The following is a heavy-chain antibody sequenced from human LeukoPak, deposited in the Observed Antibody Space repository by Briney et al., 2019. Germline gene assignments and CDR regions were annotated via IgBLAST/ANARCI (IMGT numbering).Heavy chain of an antibody. CDR3: ARVGLPDYYGMDV. Sequence: SAKVSCKASGGTFSIYAISWVRQAPGQGLEWMGGIIPIFGTANYAQKFQGRVTITADESTSTAYMELSSLRSEDTAVYYCARVGLPDYYGMDVWGQGTTVTVSS. V-gene: IGHV1-69*13. CDR2: IIPIFGTA. J-gene: IGHJ6*02. CDR1: GGTFSIYA. D-gene: IGHD1-26*01.